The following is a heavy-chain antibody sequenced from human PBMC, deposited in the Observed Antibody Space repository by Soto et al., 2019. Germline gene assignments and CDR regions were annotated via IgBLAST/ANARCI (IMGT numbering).Heavy chain of an antibody. CDR1: GGSISSVGHY. CDR3: ARESGGYDSSTRYGLDV. D-gene: IGHD6-25*01. V-gene: IGHV4-31*03. Sequence: TLSLTCSVSGGSISSVGHYWTWILQQPGKGLEWIGYIYYIGSTDYNPSLKSRVTISVDRSKNQFSLNLSSVTAADTAIYYCARESGGYDSSTRYGLDVWGQGTTVTVS. J-gene: IGHJ6*02. CDR2: IYYIGST.